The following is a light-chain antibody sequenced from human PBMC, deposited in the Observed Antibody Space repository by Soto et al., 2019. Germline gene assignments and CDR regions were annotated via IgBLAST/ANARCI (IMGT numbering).Light chain of an antibody. J-gene: IGKJ1*01. Sequence: DIPMTQSPSTLSGSVGERVTITCRASQTISSWLAWYQQKPGKAPKLLIYKASTLKSGVPSSFSGSGSGTEFTLTISSLQPDDFATYYCQHYNSYSEAFGQGTKVELK. CDR1: QTISSW. V-gene: IGKV1-5*03. CDR3: QHYNSYSEA. CDR2: KAS.